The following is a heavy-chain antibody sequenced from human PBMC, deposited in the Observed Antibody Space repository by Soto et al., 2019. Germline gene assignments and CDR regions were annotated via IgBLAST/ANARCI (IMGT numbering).Heavy chain of an antibody. D-gene: IGHD3-22*01. CDR3: ARPHYDSNTFYSFFDY. CDR1: DGSFSGYY. Sequence: SETLSLTCAVYDGSFSGYYWSWIRQPPGKGLEWIGEIFHGGSTDYSPSLKSRVTISVDTSKNQFSLELSPVTAADTAVYYCARPHYDSNTFYSFFDYWGQGTLVTVSS. V-gene: IGHV4-34*12. J-gene: IGHJ4*02. CDR2: IFHGGST.